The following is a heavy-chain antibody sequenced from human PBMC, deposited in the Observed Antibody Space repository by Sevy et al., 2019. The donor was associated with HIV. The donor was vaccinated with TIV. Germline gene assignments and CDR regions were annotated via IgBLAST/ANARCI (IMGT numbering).Heavy chain of an antibody. D-gene: IGHD2-15*01. CDR1: GFTFSSYG. Sequence: GGSLRLSCTASGFTFSSYGMHWVRQAPGKGLEWVAVVWDDGSNKYYVDSVKDRFIISRDNSKNILYLQMNSLRAEDTAVYYCARFRWPYTLFFDYWGQGTLVTVSS. CDR2: VWDDGSNK. V-gene: IGHV3-33*01. CDR3: ARFRWPYTLFFDY. J-gene: IGHJ4*02.